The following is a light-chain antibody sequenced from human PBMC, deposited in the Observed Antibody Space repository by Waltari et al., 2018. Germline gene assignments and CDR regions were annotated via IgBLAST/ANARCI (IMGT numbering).Light chain of an antibody. Sequence: DIVMPQSPDSLAVSLGERATINCKSSQSVLYSSNNKNYLAWYQQKPGQPPKLRIYWASTRESGVPDRFSGSESGTDFTLTISSLQAEDVAVYYCQQYYTTPRTFGQGTKVEIK. CDR1: QSVLYSSNNKNY. CDR3: QQYYTTPRT. CDR2: WAS. V-gene: IGKV4-1*01. J-gene: IGKJ1*01.